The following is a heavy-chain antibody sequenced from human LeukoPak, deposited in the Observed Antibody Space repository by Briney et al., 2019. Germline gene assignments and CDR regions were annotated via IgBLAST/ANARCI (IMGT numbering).Heavy chain of an antibody. D-gene: IGHD5-18*01. J-gene: IGHJ4*02. Sequence: PGGSLRLSCAASGFTFSSYAMSWVRQAPGKGLEWVSAISGSGGSTYYADSVKGRFTISRDNSKNTLYLQMNSLRAEDTAVYYCAKDSSYAPWGEATVDTAMDSFDYWGQGTLVTVSS. CDR3: AKDSSYAPWGEATVDTAMDSFDY. V-gene: IGHV3-23*01. CDR2: ISGSGGST. CDR1: GFTFSSYA.